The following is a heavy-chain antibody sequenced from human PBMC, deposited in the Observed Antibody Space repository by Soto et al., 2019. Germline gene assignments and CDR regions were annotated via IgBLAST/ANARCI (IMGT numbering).Heavy chain of an antibody. CDR2: IIPIFGTA. CDR3: ASVWGDNYSYGSLYYFDY. J-gene: IGHJ4*02. V-gene: IGHV1-69*01. CDR1: GGTFSSYA. Sequence: QVQLVQSGAEVKKPGSSVRVSCKASGGTFSSYAISWVRQAPGQGLEWMGGIIPIFGTANYAQKFQGRVTITADESTSTAYMELSSLRSEDTAVYYCASVWGDNYSYGSLYYFDYWGQGTLVTVSS. D-gene: IGHD5-18*01.